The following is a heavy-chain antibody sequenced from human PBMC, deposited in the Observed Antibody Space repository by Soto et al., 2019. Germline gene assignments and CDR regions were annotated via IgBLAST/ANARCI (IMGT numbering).Heavy chain of an antibody. Sequence: SETLSLTCTVSGGSISSGGYYWSWIRQHPGKGLEWIGYIYYSGSTYYNPSLKGRVTIAVNTSKNQFSLKLSSLTAADTAVYYCARDQQWQQLGFDYWGQGTLVTVSS. CDR1: GGSISSGGYY. CDR2: IYYSGST. CDR3: ARDQQWQQLGFDY. D-gene: IGHD6-13*01. V-gene: IGHV4-31*03. J-gene: IGHJ4*02.